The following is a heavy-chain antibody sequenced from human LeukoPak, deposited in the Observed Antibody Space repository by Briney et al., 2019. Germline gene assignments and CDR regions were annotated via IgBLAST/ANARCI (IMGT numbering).Heavy chain of an antibody. CDR1: GFTLGNYN. J-gene: IGHJ4*02. CDR2: ISSSSTYI. Sequence: GGSLRLSCAASGFTLGNYNMNWVRQAPEKGLEWVSSISSSSTYIYYADSVKGRFTISRDNAKNSLYLRINSLRAEDTALYYCARNPPGAYYDSSGHYPAPFDYWGQGTLVTVSS. CDR3: ARNPPGAYYDSSGHYPAPFDY. D-gene: IGHD3-22*01. V-gene: IGHV3-21*01.